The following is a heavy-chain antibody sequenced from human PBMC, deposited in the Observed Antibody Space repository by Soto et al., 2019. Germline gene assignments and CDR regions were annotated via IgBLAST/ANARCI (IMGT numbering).Heavy chain of an antibody. Sequence: SETLSLTCTVSGGSISSGGYYWSWIRQHPGKGLEWIGYIYYSGSTYYNPSLKSRVTISVDTSKNQFSLKLSSVTAADTAVYYCARDRALWFGELLPSGSLDPWGQGTLVTVSS. CDR2: IYYSGST. V-gene: IGHV4-31*03. D-gene: IGHD3-10*01. J-gene: IGHJ5*02. CDR3: ARDRALWFGELLPSGSLDP. CDR1: GGSISSGGYY.